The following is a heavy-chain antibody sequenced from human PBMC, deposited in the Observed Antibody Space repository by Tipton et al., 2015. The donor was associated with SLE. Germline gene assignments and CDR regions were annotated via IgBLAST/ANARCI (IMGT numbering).Heavy chain of an antibody. CDR2: IYYSGST. V-gene: IGHV4-39*07. CDR3: ARVSNGAFDI. CDR1: GGSISSYY. D-gene: IGHD2-8*01. Sequence: TLSLTCTVSGGSISSYYWGWIRQPPGKGLEWIGSIYYSGSTYYNPSLKSRVTISVDTSKNQFSLKLSSVTAADTAVYYCARVSNGAFDIWGQGTMVTVSS. J-gene: IGHJ3*02.